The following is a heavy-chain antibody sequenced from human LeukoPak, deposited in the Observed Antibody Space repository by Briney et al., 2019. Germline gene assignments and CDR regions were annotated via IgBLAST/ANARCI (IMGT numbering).Heavy chain of an antibody. CDR3: ARTGDYVVGYFDY. J-gene: IGHJ4*02. CDR2: ISSNGGST. D-gene: IGHD4-17*01. V-gene: IGHV3-64*01. CDR1: GFTFSSYA. Sequence: PGGSLRLSCAASGFTFSSYAMHWVRQAPGKGLEYVSAISSNGGSTYYANSVKGRFTISRDNSKNTLYLQMGSLRAEDMAVYYCARTGDYVVGYFDYWGQGTLATVSS.